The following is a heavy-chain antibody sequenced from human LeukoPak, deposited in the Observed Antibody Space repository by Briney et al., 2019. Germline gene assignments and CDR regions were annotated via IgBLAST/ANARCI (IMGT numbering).Heavy chain of an antibody. CDR2: IWYDGSNK. CDR1: GFTFSSYG. CDR3: TPRPCSGGSCSRATRRTPHDY. V-gene: IGHV3-33*01. J-gene: IGHJ4*02. D-gene: IGHD2-15*01. Sequence: GGSLRLSCAASGFTFSSYGMHWVRQAPGKGLEWVAVIWYDGSNKYYADSVKGRFTISRDNSKNTLYLQMNSLKTEDTAVYYCTPRPCSGGSCSRATRRTPHDYWGQGTLVTVSS.